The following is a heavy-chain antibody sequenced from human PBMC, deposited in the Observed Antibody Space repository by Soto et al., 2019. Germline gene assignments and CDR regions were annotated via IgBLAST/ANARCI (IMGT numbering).Heavy chain of an antibody. D-gene: IGHD3-3*01. V-gene: IGHV1-18*01. J-gene: IGHJ5*02. CDR2: ISDYNGNK. Sequence: SKGLWWLRHYTKKGQEWMGWISDYNGNKNYAQKLQGRVTMTTDRSTSTAYMEMRSLRSDDTAVYYCARGEFITIIGGVIRGYNGFDRRAQRTLLTV. CDR1: SKG. CDR3: ARGEFITIIGGVIRGYNGFDR.